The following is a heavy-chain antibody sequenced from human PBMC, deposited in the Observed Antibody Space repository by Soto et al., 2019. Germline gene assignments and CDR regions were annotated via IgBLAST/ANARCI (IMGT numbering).Heavy chain of an antibody. J-gene: IGHJ6*02. CDR3: AREQGRDIGGWGYYGMDV. Sequence: KPSETLSLTCTVSGGSISSYYWSWIRQPPGKGLEWIGYIYYSGSTNYNPSLKSRVTISVDTSKNQFSLKLSSVTAADTAVYYCAREQGRDIGGWGYYGMDVWGQGTTVTVSS. D-gene: IGHD5-12*01. V-gene: IGHV4-59*01. CDR1: GGSISSYY. CDR2: IYYSGST.